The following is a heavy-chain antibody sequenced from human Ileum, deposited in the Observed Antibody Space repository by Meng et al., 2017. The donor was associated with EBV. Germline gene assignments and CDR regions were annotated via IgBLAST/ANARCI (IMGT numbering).Heavy chain of an antibody. Sequence: VQLLGSGPGLLKPSETLSLTCTVSSGSVSSGDYHWGWIRQPPGKGLEWIGYILSGSTNYDPSLTNRVTISVDTSKNHFSLKLTSVTAADTAVYYCAGGRAGYGGYKTWGQGTLVTVSS. D-gene: IGHD5-12*01. V-gene: IGHV4-61*03. CDR1: SGSVSSGDYH. CDR2: ILSGST. CDR3: AGGRAGYGGYKT. J-gene: IGHJ4*02.